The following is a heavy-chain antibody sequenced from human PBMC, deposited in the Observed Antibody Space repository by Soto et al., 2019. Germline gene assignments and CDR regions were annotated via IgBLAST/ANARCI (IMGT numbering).Heavy chain of an antibody. V-gene: IGHV2-70*04. CDR3: ARTAIEMATPGRIHYFDY. D-gene: IGHD5-12*01. CDR2: IDWDDDK. CDR1: GFSLSTSGMR. J-gene: IGHJ4*02. Sequence: SGPTLVNPTQTLTLTCTFSGFSLSTSGMRVSWIRQPPGKALEWLARIDWDDDKFYSTSLKTRLTISKDASKNQVVLTMTNMDPVDTATYYCARTAIEMATPGRIHYFDYWGQGTLVTVSS.